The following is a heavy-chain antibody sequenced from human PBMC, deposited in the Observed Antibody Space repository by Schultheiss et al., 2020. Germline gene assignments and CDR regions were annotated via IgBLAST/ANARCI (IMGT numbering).Heavy chain of an antibody. CDR1: GGSISSYY. CDR3: ARAVGVSIIWFDP. V-gene: IGHV4-59*01. J-gene: IGHJ5*02. Sequence: SETLSLTCTVSGGSISSYYWSWIRQPPGKGLEWIGDIYYSGSTYYNPSLKSRVTISVDTSKNQFSLKLSSVTAADTAVYHCARAVGVSIIWFDPWGQGTLVTVSS. CDR2: IYYSGST. D-gene: IGHD3-16*01.